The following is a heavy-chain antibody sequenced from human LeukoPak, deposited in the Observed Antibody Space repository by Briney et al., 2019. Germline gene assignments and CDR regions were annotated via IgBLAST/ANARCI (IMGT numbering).Heavy chain of an antibody. J-gene: IGHJ4*02. Sequence: PGGSLRLSCAASGFTFSSYEMNWVRQAPGKGLEWVSYISSSGSTIYYADSVKGRFTISRDNAKNSLYLQMNSLRAEDTAVCYCARDKASAHYDSSGYAGYWGQGTLVTVSS. CDR1: GFTFSSYE. D-gene: IGHD3-22*01. V-gene: IGHV3-48*03. CDR3: ARDKASAHYDSSGYAGY. CDR2: ISSSGSTI.